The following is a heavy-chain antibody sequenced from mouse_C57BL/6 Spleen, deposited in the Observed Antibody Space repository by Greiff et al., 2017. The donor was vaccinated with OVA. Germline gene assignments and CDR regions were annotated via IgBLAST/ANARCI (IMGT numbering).Heavy chain of an antibody. Sequence: EVQVVESGGGLVQPGGSLSLSCAASGFTFTDYYMSWVRQPPGKALEWLGFIRNKANGYTTEYSASVKGRFTISRDNSQSILYLQMNALRAEDSATYYCARSTFSYAMDYWGQGTSVTVSS. CDR3: ARSTFSYAMDY. J-gene: IGHJ4*01. V-gene: IGHV7-3*01. CDR1: GFTFTDYY. CDR2: IRNKANGYTT.